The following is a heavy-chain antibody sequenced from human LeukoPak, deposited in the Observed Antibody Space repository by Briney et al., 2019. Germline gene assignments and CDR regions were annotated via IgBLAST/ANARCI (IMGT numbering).Heavy chain of an antibody. V-gene: IGHV3-23*01. CDR1: GFAFSSYA. D-gene: IGHD4-17*01. CDR3: AKAHGDYVPYFDY. CDR2: ISGSGGST. J-gene: IGHJ4*02. Sequence: GGSLRLSCAASGFAFSSYAMTWVRQAPGKGRAWVSAISGSGGSTYYADSVKGRFTISRDNSKNTLYLQMNSLRAEDTAVYYCAKAHGDYVPYFDYWGQGTLVTVSS.